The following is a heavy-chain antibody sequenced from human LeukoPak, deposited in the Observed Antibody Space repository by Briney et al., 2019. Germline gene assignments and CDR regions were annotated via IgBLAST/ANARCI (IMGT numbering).Heavy chain of an antibody. J-gene: IGHJ4*02. CDR2: INTNTGNP. V-gene: IGHV7-4-1*02. D-gene: IGHD1-26*01. CDR1: GYTFTRYT. CDR3: ARKLGEVGATNNYFDY. Sequence: ASVKVSCKASGYTFTRYTMNWVRQPPGQGLEWMGWINTNTGNPTYAQGFTGRFVFSLDTSVSTAYLQISSLKSEDSAVYYCARKLGEVGATNNYFDYWGQGTLVTVSS.